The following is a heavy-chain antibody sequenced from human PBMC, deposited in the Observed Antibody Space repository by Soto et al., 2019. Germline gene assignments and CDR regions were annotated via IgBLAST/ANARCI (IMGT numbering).Heavy chain of an antibody. Sequence: QVQLVESGGGVVQPGRSLRLSCVASGFTFNSYGMHWVRQAPGKGLEWVAIISYDGSNKFYADSVKGRFTISRDNPKNTLYLQMNSLRAEDTAVYYCAKTLGYCTSSSCSRDFYYYYGMDVWGQGTTVTVSS. V-gene: IGHV3-30*18. J-gene: IGHJ6*02. D-gene: IGHD2-2*01. CDR3: AKTLGYCTSSSCSRDFYYYYGMDV. CDR1: GFTFNSYG. CDR2: ISYDGSNK.